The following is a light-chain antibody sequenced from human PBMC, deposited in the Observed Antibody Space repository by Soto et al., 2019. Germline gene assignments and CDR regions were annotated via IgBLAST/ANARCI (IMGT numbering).Light chain of an antibody. CDR3: QQYGSSPPVT. CDR2: GAS. CDR1: QSVSSSY. J-gene: IGKJ5*01. Sequence: EIVLTQCPGTVSLSPGERATLSCRASQSVSSSYLAWYQQKPGQAPRLLIYGASGRATGIPDRFSGSGSGTDFTLTISRLEPEDFAVYYCQQYGSSPPVTFGQGTRLEIK. V-gene: IGKV3-20*01.